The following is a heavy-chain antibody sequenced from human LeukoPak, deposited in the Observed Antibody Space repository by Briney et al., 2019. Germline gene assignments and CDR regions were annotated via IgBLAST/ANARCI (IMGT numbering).Heavy chain of an antibody. Sequence: GASVKVSCKASGFTFTSSAMQWVRQARGQRLEWIGWIVVGSGNTNYAQKFQERVTITRDMSTSTAYMELSSLRSEDTAVYYCAADTHTVSPYYYYYYMDVWGKGTTVTVSS. V-gene: IGHV1-58*02. CDR2: IVVGSGNT. J-gene: IGHJ6*03. CDR1: GFTFTSSA. D-gene: IGHD4-17*01. CDR3: AADTHTVSPYYYYYYMDV.